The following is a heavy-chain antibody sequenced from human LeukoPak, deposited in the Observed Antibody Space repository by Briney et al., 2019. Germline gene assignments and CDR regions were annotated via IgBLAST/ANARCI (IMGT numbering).Heavy chain of an antibody. CDR3: ARAQWLDAFDI. Sequence: GGSLRLSCAASGFTFSSYWMHWVRQAPEKGLVWVLRINSDGSSTSYADSVKGRFTISRDNAKNTLYLQMNSLRAEDTAVYYCARAQWLDAFDIWGQGTMVTVSS. V-gene: IGHV3-74*01. D-gene: IGHD6-19*01. J-gene: IGHJ3*02. CDR2: INSDGSST. CDR1: GFTFSSYW.